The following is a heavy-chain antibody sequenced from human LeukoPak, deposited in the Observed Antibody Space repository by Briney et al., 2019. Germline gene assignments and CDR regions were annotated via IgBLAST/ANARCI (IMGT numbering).Heavy chain of an antibody. CDR2: TNVANDYT. D-gene: IGHD4-11*01. V-gene: IGHV1-3*01. CDR1: GYTFTHYA. Sequence: ASVKVSCKASGYTFTHYAVHWVRQAPGQRLEWMGWTNVANDYTESSQKFQDRFIITSDPSATTVYMELSSLRSEDTAVYYCARDDFSTYAGLNYFDYWGHGSLVTVSS. J-gene: IGHJ4*01. CDR3: ARDDFSTYAGLNYFDY.